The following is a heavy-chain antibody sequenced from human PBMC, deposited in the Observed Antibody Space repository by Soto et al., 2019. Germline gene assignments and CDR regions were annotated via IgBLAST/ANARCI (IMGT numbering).Heavy chain of an antibody. CDR2: IIPISGTA. CDR1: GGTFSSYA. D-gene: IGHD2-2*01. J-gene: IGHJ6*02. V-gene: IGHV1-69*01. CDR3: ARSQGSSTSLEIYYYYYYGMDV. Sequence: QVQLVQSGAEVKKPGSSVKVSCKASGGTFSSYAISWVRQAPGQGLEWMGGIIPISGTANYAQKFQGRVTITADELTSTAYMDRSSIRSEDTAVYYCARSQGSSTSLEIYYYYYYGMDVWGQGTRVTVSS.